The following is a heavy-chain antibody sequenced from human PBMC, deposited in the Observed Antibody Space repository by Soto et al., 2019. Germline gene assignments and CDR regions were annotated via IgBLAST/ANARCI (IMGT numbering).Heavy chain of an antibody. CDR2: IYWDNDK. Sequence: SGPTLVNPTQTLTLTCTFSGLSLSTSGVGVGWIRQPPGKALEWLALIYWDNDKRYSPSLKSRLTITKDTSKNQVVLTMTNMDPVDTATYYCAHSHYDILTRYYDEGNWFDPWGQGTLVTVSS. V-gene: IGHV2-5*02. D-gene: IGHD3-9*01. J-gene: IGHJ5*02. CDR1: GLSLSTSGVG. CDR3: AHSHYDILTRYYDEGNWFDP.